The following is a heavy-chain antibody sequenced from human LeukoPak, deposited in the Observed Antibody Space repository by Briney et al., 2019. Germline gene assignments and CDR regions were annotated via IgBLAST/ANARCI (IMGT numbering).Heavy chain of an antibody. V-gene: IGHV3-33*01. Sequence: GGSLRLSCAASGFTFSSYGMHWVRQAPGKGLGWVAVIWYDGSNKYYADSVKGRFTISRDNSKNTLYLQMNSLRAEDTAVYYCARAGIVVVPAAIRNFDYWGQGTLVTVSS. CDR1: GFTFSSYG. J-gene: IGHJ4*02. D-gene: IGHD2-2*01. CDR2: IWYDGSNK. CDR3: ARAGIVVVPAAIRNFDY.